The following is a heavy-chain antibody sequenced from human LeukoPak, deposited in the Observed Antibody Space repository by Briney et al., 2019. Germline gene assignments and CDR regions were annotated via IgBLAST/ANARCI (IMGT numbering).Heavy chain of an antibody. CDR2: ISGSGDST. CDR1: GFTFSSYA. CDR3: AKDHTAMVIYDFDY. Sequence: GGSLRLSCAASGFTFSSYAMSWVRQAPGKGLEWASAISGSGDSTYYADSVKGRFTISRDNSKNTLYLQMNSLRAEDTAVYYCAKDHTAMVIYDFDYWGQGTLVTLSS. D-gene: IGHD5-18*01. J-gene: IGHJ4*02. V-gene: IGHV3-23*01.